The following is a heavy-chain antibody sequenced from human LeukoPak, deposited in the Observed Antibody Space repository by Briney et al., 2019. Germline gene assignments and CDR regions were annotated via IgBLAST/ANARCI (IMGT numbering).Heavy chain of an antibody. D-gene: IGHD3-16*01. CDR3: SSAYGGLLDH. CDR2: ISSNADTI. V-gene: IGHV3-48*03. CDR1: GFAFSSYE. Sequence: GGSLRLSCAASGFAFSSYEMNWVSQAPGKGLEWVSYISSNADTIYYADSVKGRFTISRDNAKKSLYLQMHSLRVEDTAVHYCSSAYGGLLDHWGQGTLVTVSS. J-gene: IGHJ4*02.